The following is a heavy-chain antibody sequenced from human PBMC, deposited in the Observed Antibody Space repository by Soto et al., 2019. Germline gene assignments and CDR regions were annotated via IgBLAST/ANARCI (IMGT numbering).Heavy chain of an antibody. D-gene: IGHD3-9*01. CDR1: EYTFSRYL. Sequence: ASVKVSFKASEYTFSRYLVHWVRQVHGQGLEWMGWNNGYNGKTEYSQKFQGRVTITRDTSANTAYLELSSLTSEDTAVYYCAGPHDRAGLGTWGQGTLVTVSS. CDR2: NNGYNGKT. J-gene: IGHJ5*02. V-gene: IGHV1-3*01. CDR3: AGPHDRAGLGT.